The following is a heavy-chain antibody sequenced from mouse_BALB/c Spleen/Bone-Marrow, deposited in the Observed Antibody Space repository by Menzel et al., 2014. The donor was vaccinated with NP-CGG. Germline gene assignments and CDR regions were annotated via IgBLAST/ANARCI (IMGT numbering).Heavy chain of an antibody. Sequence: QVHLQQSGAELVRPGSSVKISCKASGYAFSSYWMNWVKQRPGQGLEWIGQIYPGDGDTNYNGKFKGKATLTADKSSSTAYMQLSSLTSEDSAVYCCARRGYYYGSSYVDYWGQGTTLTVSS. D-gene: IGHD1-1*01. CDR2: IYPGDGDT. CDR1: GYAFSSYW. J-gene: IGHJ2*01. CDR3: ARRGYYYGSSYVDY. V-gene: IGHV1-80*01.